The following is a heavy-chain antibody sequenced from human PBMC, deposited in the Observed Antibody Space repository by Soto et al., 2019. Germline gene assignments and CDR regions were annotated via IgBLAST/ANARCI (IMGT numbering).Heavy chain of an antibody. V-gene: IGHV3-13*01. D-gene: IGHD6-13*01. Sequence: GGSLRLSCAASGFTFSSYDMHWVRQATGKGLEWVSAIGTAGDTYYPGSVKGRFTISRENAKNSLYLQMNSLRAEDTAVYYCXNSGGRIAXAGTXGFDYWGQGTLVTVSS. CDR2: IGTAGDT. J-gene: IGHJ4*02. CDR1: GFTFSSYD. CDR3: XNSGGRIAXAGTXGFDY.